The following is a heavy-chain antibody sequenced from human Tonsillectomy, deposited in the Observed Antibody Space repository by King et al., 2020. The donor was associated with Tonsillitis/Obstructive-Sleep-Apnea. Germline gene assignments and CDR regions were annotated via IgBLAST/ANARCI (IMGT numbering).Heavy chain of an antibody. CDR2: ISYDGSNK. J-gene: IGHJ3*02. V-gene: IGHV3-30*04. Sequence: VQLVESGGGVVQPGRSLRLSCAASGFTFSSYAIHWVRQAPGKGLEWVAVISYDGSNKYYADSVKGRFTISRDNSKNTLDLQMNSLRAEDTAVYYCAREGIYDSSGYGDACDIWGQETSVTVSS. D-gene: IGHD3-22*01. CDR1: GFTFSSYA. CDR3: AREGIYDSSGYGDACDI.